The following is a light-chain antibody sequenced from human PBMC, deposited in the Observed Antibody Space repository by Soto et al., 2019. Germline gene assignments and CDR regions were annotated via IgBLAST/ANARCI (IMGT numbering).Light chain of an antibody. J-gene: IGLJ1*01. Sequence: QSVLTQPRSVSGSPGQSVAVSCIGTSSDVGGYNSVSWYQEHPGKAPKLMIYEVSNRPSGVSNRFSGSKSGNTASLTISGLQAEDEADYYCSSYTSSSTLYVFGTGTKVTVL. CDR1: SSDVGGYNS. CDR2: EVS. V-gene: IGLV2-14*01. CDR3: SSYTSSSTLYV.